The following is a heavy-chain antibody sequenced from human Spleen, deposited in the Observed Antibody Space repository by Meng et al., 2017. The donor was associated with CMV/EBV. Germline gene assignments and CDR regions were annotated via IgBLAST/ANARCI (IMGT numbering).Heavy chain of an antibody. Sequence: GESLKISCTTSGFTFSSYAMSWVRQAPGKGLEWVSSVSGSGRTIYYADSVKGRFTISRDNSKDTLFLQMDSLRAEDTAVYYCANWGITAAGSHTYWGQGTLVTVSS. CDR1: GFTFSSYA. CDR2: VSGSGRTI. J-gene: IGHJ4*02. V-gene: IGHV3-23*01. CDR3: ANWGITAAGSHTY. D-gene: IGHD6-13*01.